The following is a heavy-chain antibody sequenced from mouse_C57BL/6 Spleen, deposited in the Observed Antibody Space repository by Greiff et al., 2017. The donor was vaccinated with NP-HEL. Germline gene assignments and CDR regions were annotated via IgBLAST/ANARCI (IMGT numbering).Heavy chain of an antibody. Sequence: EVKVVESEGGLVQPGSSMKLSCTASGFTFSDYYMAWVRQVPEKGLEWVANINYDGSSTYYLDSLKSRFIISRDNAKNILDLQMSSLKSEDTATYYCARINWDLYWYFDVWGTGTTVTVSS. CDR2: INYDGSST. D-gene: IGHD4-1*02. V-gene: IGHV5-16*01. CDR1: GFTFSDYY. J-gene: IGHJ1*03. CDR3: ARINWDLYWYFDV.